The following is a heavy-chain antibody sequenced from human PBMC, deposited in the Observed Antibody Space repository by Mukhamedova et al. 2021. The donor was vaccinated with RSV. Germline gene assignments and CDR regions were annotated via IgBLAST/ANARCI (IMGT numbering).Heavy chain of an antibody. V-gene: IGHV3-66*02. Sequence: VRQAPGKGLEWVSVIYPATSTYYADSVKGRFTISRDNSKNTVYLHMNSLRHDDTAVYYCARAAPGCYPMDVWGQGTTVIVSS. CDR2: IYPATST. J-gene: IGHJ6*02. D-gene: IGHD3-10*01. CDR3: ARAAPGCYPMDV.